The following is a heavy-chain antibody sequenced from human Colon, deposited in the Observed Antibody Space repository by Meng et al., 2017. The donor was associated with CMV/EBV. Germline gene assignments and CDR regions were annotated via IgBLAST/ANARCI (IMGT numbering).Heavy chain of an antibody. V-gene: IGHV1-2*02. Sequence: VRLGQSGAGVRMPGASVKVSCKASGYSFTGYDIHWVRQAPGQGLEWMGWMDPTTGRTDYAQKFQGTVTMTRDTSISTAYLELSRPTSDDTAVYYCASHSSYVWGSHHWGQGTLVTVSS. J-gene: IGHJ1*01. CDR3: ASHSSYVWGSHH. D-gene: IGHD3-16*01. CDR2: MDPTTGRT. CDR1: GYSFTGYD.